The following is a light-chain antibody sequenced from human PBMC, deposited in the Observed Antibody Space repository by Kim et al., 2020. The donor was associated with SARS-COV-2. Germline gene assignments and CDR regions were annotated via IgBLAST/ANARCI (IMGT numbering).Light chain of an antibody. CDR3: SSYAGSNNLGV. Sequence: HSVTISCTGTSSDIGSYYYVSWYQHYPGKAPKLMIYDVNKRPSGVPDRFSGSKSGNTASLTVSGLQAEDEANYYCSSYAGSNNLGVFGGGTQLTVL. CDR1: SSDIGSYYY. V-gene: IGLV2-8*01. J-gene: IGLJ3*02. CDR2: DVN.